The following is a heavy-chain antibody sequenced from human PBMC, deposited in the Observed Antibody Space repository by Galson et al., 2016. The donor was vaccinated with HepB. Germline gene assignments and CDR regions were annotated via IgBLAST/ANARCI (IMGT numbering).Heavy chain of an antibody. CDR1: GFTFSSYS. CDR2: ISSSSSYI. Sequence: SLRLSCAASGFTFSSYSMNWVRQAPGKGLEWVSSISSSSSYIYYADSVKGRFTISRDNAKNSLYLQMNSLRAEDTAVYYCARMGGYSYGYARGRWFDPWGQGTLVTVSS. CDR3: ARMGGYSYGYARGRWFDP. V-gene: IGHV3-21*06. J-gene: IGHJ5*02. D-gene: IGHD5-18*01.